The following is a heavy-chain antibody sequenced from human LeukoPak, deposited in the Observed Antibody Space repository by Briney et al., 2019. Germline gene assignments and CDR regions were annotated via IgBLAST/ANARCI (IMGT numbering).Heavy chain of an antibody. CDR2: VNLQGST. CDR3: AIAGRPYRPLDY. J-gene: IGHJ4*02. CDR1: GGSISNSNL. D-gene: IGHD6-6*01. V-gene: IGHV4/OR15-8*01. Sequence: IPSETLSLTYGLSGGSISNSNLWPRVRQPPGKGLEWIGEVNLQGSTNYNPSLKSRVAISVDKSENHPSLKLTSVTAADTAVYWRAIAGRPYRPLDYSGQGTLVTVAS.